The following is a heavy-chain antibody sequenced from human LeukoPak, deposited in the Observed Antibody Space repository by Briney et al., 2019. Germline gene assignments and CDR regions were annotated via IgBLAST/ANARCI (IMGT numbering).Heavy chain of an antibody. CDR2: VYHSGST. CDR3: ARHNYYHFWSTLNWFDP. CDR1: GSSISDNYY. D-gene: IGHD3-3*01. J-gene: IGHJ5*02. V-gene: IGHV4-38-2*02. Sequence: KPSETLSLTCTIFGSSISDNYYWGWFRRPPGKALEWMGRVYHSGSTYYNPPSKSRVTLSVDTSNTHFSLKLRSVTAADTAVYYCARHNYYHFWSTLNWFDPWGEGTLVTVSS.